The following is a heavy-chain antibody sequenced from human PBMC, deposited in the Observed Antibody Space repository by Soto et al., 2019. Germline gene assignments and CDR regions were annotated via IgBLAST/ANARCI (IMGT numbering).Heavy chain of an antibody. J-gene: IGHJ4*02. CDR3: ARALGADYDILTGYYTHAY. D-gene: IGHD3-9*01. CDR1: GYTFTSYG. CDR2: ISAYNGNT. V-gene: IGHV1-18*01. Sequence: QVQLVQSGAEVKKPGASVKVSCKASGYTFTSYGISWVRQAPGQGLEWMGWISAYNGNTNYAQKLQGRVTMTTDTSTSTAYMELRSLRSDVTPVYYCARALGADYDILTGYYTHAYWGQGTLVTVSS.